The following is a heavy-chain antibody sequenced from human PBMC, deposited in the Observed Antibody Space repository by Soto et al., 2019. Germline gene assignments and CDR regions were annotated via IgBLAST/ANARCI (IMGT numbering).Heavy chain of an antibody. CDR1: GFSFSNYW. CDR2: IKQDGSET. CDR3: ARGWATTAGTGDN. D-gene: IGHD6-19*01. V-gene: IGHV3-7*01. Sequence: ELQLVESGGGLVQPGGSLRLSCVVSGFSFSNYWMSWVRQAPGKGLEWVANIKQDGSETYYVDSVKGRFTISRDNAENSLYLQMTSLRGDDTAVYYCARGWATTAGTGDNWGQGTLAIVSS. J-gene: IGHJ4*02.